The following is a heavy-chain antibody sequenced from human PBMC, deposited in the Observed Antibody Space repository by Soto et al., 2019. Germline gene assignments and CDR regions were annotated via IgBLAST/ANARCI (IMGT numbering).Heavy chain of an antibody. Sequence: GGSLRLSCAASRFTFSSYRMNWVRQAPGKGLEWVSSISSSSSSIYYTDSVKGRFTISRDNARNSLYLQMNSLRAEDTAVYYCARDPDSGPFDSWGQGTLVTVSS. CDR3: ARDPDSGPFDS. V-gene: IGHV3-21*01. CDR2: ISSSSSSI. J-gene: IGHJ4*02. CDR1: RFTFSSYR. D-gene: IGHD2-21*02.